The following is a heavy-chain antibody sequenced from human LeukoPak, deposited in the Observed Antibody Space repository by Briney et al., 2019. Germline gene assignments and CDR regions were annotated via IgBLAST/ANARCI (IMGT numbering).Heavy chain of an antibody. CDR1: GFTFSNYA. V-gene: IGHV3-23*01. Sequence: GGSLRLSCAASGFTFSNYAMNWVRQAPGKGLEWVSSISVSGAKTYYADSVKGRFTISRDNSKNTLDLHMSNLRAEDTAVYYCAKDSALWGQGALVTVSS. CDR2: ISVSGAKT. CDR3: AKDSAL. J-gene: IGHJ4*02. D-gene: IGHD3-10*01.